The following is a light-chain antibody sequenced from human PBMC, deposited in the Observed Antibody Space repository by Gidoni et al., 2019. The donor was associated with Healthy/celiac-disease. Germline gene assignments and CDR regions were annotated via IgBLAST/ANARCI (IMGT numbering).Light chain of an antibody. Sequence: DIQMTQSPSSLSASVGDRVTITCRASQSISSYLNWYQQKPGKAPKLLIYAASSLQSGFPSRFSGSGSGTDFTLTISSLQPEDFATYYCQQSYSTQGTFGQGTKVEIK. J-gene: IGKJ1*01. CDR3: QQSYSTQGT. V-gene: IGKV1-39*01. CDR1: QSISSY. CDR2: AAS.